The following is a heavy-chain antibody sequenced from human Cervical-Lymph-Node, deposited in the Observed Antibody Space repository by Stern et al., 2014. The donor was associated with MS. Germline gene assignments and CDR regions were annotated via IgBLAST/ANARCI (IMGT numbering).Heavy chain of an antibody. V-gene: IGHV3-74*02. D-gene: IGHD5-12*01. CDR2: ISRDGTSA. CDR1: GFTFSNYW. CDR3: ASPREKWLHFDY. J-gene: IGHJ4*02. Sequence: VQLVESGGGSVQPGGPLRLSCAASGFTFSNYWMHWVRQVPGKGLVWVSRISRDGTSANDADAVRGRFTISRDYARNTLYLQMSSRRVDDAAVYYCASPREKWLHFDYWGQGALVTVSS.